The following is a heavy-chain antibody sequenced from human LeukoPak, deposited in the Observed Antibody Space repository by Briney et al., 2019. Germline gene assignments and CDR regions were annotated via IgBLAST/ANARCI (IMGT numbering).Heavy chain of an antibody. D-gene: IGHD6-13*01. CDR3: AKGGYSSSSYFES. J-gene: IGHJ4*02. V-gene: IGHV3-23*01. CDR1: GFTFSSYA. CDR2: IGASGSST. Sequence: PGGSLRLSCAASGFTFSSYAMCWVRQAPGKGLEWVSVIGASGSSTHYADSVKGRFTLSRDNSKNTVYLQMNSLRAEDTALYYCAKGGYSSSSYFESWGQGTLVTVSS.